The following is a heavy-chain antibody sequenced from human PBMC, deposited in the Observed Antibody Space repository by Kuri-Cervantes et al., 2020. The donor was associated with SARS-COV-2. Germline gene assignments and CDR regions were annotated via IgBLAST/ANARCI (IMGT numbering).Heavy chain of an antibody. CDR3: ARDLGYCSPTNCYGIHWLDA. CDR2: IIPMFGTT. V-gene: IGHV1-69*13. Sequence: SVKVSCKASGGTFSSNTINWVRQAPGQGLEWMGGIIPMFGTTKYTKELQGRVTITADESTSTAYMELSRLRSEDTAVYYCARDLGYCSPTNCYGIHWLDAWGQGTVVTVSS. CDR1: GGTFSSNT. J-gene: IGHJ5*02. D-gene: IGHD2-2*03.